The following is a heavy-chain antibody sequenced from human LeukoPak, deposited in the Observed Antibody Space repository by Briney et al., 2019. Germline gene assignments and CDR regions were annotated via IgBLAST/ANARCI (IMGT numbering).Heavy chain of an antibody. CDR2: ISATGGNT. CDR3: AKDVRVGGGGMDV. Sequence: GGSLRLSCAASGFTFNNYAMTWVRQAPGKGREWVSLISATGGNTYYADSVKGRFTISRDNSKNTLSLQMNSLRAEDTAVYYCAKDVRVGGGGMDVWGQGIPVTVSS. D-gene: IGHD1-26*01. V-gene: IGHV3-23*01. CDR1: GFTFNNYA. J-gene: IGHJ6*02.